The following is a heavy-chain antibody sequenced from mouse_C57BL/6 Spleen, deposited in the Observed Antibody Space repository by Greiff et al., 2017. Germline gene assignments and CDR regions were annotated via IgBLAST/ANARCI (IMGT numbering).Heavy chain of an antibody. CDR3: ARSPITTVVARYWYFDV. V-gene: IGHV1-81*01. Sequence: QVTLKASGAELARPGASVKLSCKASGYTFTSYGISWVKQRTGQGLEWIGEIYPRSGNTYYNEKFKGKATLTADKSSSTAYMELRSLTSEDSAVYFCARSPITTVVARYWYFDVWGTGTTVTVSS. J-gene: IGHJ1*03. CDR1: GYTFTSYG. CDR2: IYPRSGNT. D-gene: IGHD1-1*01.